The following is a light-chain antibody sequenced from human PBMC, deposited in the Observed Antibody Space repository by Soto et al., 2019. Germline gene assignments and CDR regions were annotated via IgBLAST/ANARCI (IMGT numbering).Light chain of an antibody. V-gene: IGKV1-39*01. CDR3: QHSYSSWAT. J-gene: IGKJ4*01. CDR1: QSISNY. CDR2: GAS. Sequence: DIQMTQSPSSLSASVGDTITITCRARQSISNYLNWYQLKPGKVPKLLIYGASTLQTGVPSRFRGSGSRTDFTLTISSLHPEDSASYYCQHSYSSWATFGGGTKVEIK.